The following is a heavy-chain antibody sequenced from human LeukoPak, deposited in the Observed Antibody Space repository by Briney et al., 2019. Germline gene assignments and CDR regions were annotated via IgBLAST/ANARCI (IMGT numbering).Heavy chain of an antibody. V-gene: IGHV4-59*01. CDR3: ARDLGPYGSGSYHVFDI. D-gene: IGHD3-10*01. CDR2: IYYSGST. J-gene: IGHJ3*02. CDR1: GGSISRYY. Sequence: SETLSLTCTVSGGSISRYYWSWIRQPAGKGLEWIGYIYYSGSTNYNPSLKSRVTISVDTSKNQFSLKLSPVTAADTAVYYCARDLGPYGSGSYHVFDIWGQGTMVTVSS.